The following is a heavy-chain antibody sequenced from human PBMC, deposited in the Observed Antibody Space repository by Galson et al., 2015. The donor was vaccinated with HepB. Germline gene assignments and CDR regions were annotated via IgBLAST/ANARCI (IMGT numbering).Heavy chain of an antibody. CDR3: AKDRERGYSYYYYGMDV. Sequence: SLRLSCAASGFTFSSYGMHWVRQAPGKGLEWVAVISYDGSNKYYEDSVKGRFTISRDNSKNTLYLQMNSLRAEDTAVYYCAKDRERGYSYYYYGMDVWGQGTTVTVSS. CDR2: ISYDGSNK. D-gene: IGHD5-18*01. J-gene: IGHJ6*02. V-gene: IGHV3-30*18. CDR1: GFTFSSYG.